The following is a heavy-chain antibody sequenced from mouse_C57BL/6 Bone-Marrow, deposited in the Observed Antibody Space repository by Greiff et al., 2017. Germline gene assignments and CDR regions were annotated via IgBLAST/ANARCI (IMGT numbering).Heavy chain of an antibody. CDR2: IYPRSGNT. V-gene: IGHV1-81*01. CDR3: ASTVGRGVYAMDY. J-gene: IGHJ4*01. CDR1: GYTFTSYG. Sequence: QVQLKQSGAELARPGASVKLSCKASGYTFTSYGISWVKQRTGQGLEWIGEIYPRSGNTYYNEKFKGKATLTADKSSSTAYMELRSLTSEDSAVYFCASTVGRGVYAMDYWGQGTSVTVSS. D-gene: IGHD1-1*01.